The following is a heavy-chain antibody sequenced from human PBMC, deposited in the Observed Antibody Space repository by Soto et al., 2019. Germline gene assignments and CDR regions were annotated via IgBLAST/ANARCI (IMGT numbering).Heavy chain of an antibody. CDR2: IIPILGIA. J-gene: IGHJ4*02. V-gene: IGHV1-69*04. D-gene: IGHD6-6*01. CDR3: ARDPPKSIAAPNVDY. CDR1: GGTFSSYT. Sequence: SVKVSCKASGGTFSSYTISWVRQAPGQGLEWMGRIIPILGIANYAQKFQGRVTITADKSTSTAYMELSSLRSEDTAVYYCARDPPKSIAAPNVDYWGQGTLVTVSS.